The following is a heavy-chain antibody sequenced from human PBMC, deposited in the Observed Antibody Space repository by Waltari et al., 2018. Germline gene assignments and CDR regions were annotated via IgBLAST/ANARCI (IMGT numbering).Heavy chain of an antibody. CDR1: GFTFRDYA. Sequence: QLLESGGGLVPPGGSLRLSCVASGFTFRDYAMSGVRQAPGEGLDLVAVIYRSGTTIYADSAKGLFTIARDNSENSVYLQMSSLRLDDTAVYHCVKGKYYYESWCYYPMDHWGQGTLVTVSS. CDR3: VKGKYYYESWCYYPMDH. CDR2: IYRSGTT. V-gene: IGHV3-23*05. J-gene: IGHJ4*02. D-gene: IGHD3-22*01.